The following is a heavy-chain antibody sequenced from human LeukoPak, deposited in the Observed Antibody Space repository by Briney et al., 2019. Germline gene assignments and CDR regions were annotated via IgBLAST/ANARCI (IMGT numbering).Heavy chain of an antibody. D-gene: IGHD6-19*01. CDR3: ATKSGWYDYFDY. V-gene: IGHV3-23*01. Sequence: GGSLRLSCAASGFTFSSYAMSWVRQAPGKGLEWVSAISGSGGSTYYADSVKGRFTISRDNSKNTLYLQMNSLRAEDTAVYYCATKSGWYDYFDYWGQGTLVTVSS. CDR1: GFTFSSYA. J-gene: IGHJ4*02. CDR2: ISGSGGST.